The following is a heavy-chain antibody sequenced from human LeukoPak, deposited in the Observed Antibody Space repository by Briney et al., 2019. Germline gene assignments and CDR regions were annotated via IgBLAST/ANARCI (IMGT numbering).Heavy chain of an antibody. J-gene: IGHJ6*02. CDR3: AKAQAPAAIPRAGYYYGMDV. CDR1: GFTFSSYA. V-gene: IGHV3-23*01. CDR2: ISGSGGST. Sequence: PGGSLRLSCAASGFTFSSYAMSWVRQAPGKGLEWVSAISGSGGSTYYADSAKGRFTISRDNSKNTLYLQMNSLRAEDTAVYYCAKAQAPAAIPRAGYYYGMDVWGQGTTVTVSS. D-gene: IGHD2-2*01.